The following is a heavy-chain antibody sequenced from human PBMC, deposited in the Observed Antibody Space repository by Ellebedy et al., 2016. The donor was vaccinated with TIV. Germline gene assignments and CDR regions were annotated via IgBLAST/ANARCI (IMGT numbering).Heavy chain of an antibody. CDR1: GDSISSTNYF. D-gene: IGHD5-12*01. CDR3: ASHRGFYSGWSFDY. CDR2: LNYGGES. Sequence: MPSETLSLTCIVSGDSISSTNYFWGWIRQPPGKGLEWIGSLNYGGESYFDPSLKRRVTMSLDTSKNQFYLKVNSVTAADTAIYYCASHRGFYSGWSFDYWGQGTLITVSS. V-gene: IGHV4-39*07. J-gene: IGHJ4*02.